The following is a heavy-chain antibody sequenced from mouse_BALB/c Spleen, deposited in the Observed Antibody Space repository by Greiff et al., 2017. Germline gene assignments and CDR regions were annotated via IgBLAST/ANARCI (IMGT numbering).Heavy chain of an antibody. D-gene: IGHD2-10*02. J-gene: IGHJ3*01. CDR1: GFSLTSYG. CDR3: AREKYGNYWFAY. Sequence: QVQLKESGPGLVAPSQSLSITCTVSGFSLTSYGVHWVRQPPGKGLEWLGVIWAGGSTNYNSALMSRLSISKDNSKSQVFLKMNSLQTDDTAMYYCAREKYGNYWFAYWGQGTLVTVSA. V-gene: IGHV2-9*02. CDR2: IWAGGST.